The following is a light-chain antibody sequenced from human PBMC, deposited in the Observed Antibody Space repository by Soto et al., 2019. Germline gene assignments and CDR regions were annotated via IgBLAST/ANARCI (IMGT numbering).Light chain of an antibody. CDR1: QSVSNY. V-gene: IGKV3-11*01. CDR2: DAS. CDR3: KQRSNWPRP. J-gene: IGKJ4*01. Sequence: EIVLTQSPATLSLSPGERATLSCRASQSVSNYIAWYQQKPGQAPRLLIYDASNRATGIPARFSGSGSGTDFTLTISSLDPEDFAVYYCKQRSNWPRPFGGGTKVDIK.